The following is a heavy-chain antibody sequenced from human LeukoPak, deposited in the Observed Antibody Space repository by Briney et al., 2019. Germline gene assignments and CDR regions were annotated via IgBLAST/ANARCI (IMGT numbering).Heavy chain of an antibody. V-gene: IGHV3-73*01. CDR3: AELGITMIGGV. CDR2: IRSKANSYAT. CDR1: GFTFSGSA. D-gene: IGHD3-10*02. Sequence: GGSLRLSCAASGFTFSGSAMHWVRQASGKGLEWVGRIRSKANSYATAYAASVKGRFTISRDDSKNTAYLQMNSLRAEDTAVYYCAELGITMIGGVWGKGTTVTISS. J-gene: IGHJ6*04.